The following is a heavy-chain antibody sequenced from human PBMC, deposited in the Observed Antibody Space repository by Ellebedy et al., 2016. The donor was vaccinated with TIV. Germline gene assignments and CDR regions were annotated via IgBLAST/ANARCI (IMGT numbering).Heavy chain of an antibody. Sequence: ASVKVSCKGSGDTFSSFLISWVRQAPGQGLEWMGWVYPKNGDTTYAQKFQGRVTMTRDTSTTTVYMELHSLRSDDTAVYYCARDFYQLLSHYYYGMDVWGQGTTVTVSS. CDR1: GDTFSSFL. V-gene: IGHV1-2*02. CDR3: ARDFYQLLSHYYYGMDV. CDR2: VYPKNGDT. D-gene: IGHD2-2*01. J-gene: IGHJ6*02.